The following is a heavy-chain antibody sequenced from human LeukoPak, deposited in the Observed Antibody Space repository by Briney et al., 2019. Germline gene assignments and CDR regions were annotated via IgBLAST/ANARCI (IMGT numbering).Heavy chain of an antibody. D-gene: IGHD3-22*01. CDR3: ARVVPRYYDTSGANWFDP. CDR2: ISYDGSNK. J-gene: IGHJ5*02. V-gene: IGHV3-30*04. CDR1: GFTFTNYA. Sequence: GGSLRLSCAASGFTFTNYAMHWVRQAPGKGLEWVAVISYDGSNKYYADSLKGRFTISRDNSKNTLYLQMNSLKAEDTAVYFCARVVPRYYDTSGANWFDPWGQGTLVTVSS.